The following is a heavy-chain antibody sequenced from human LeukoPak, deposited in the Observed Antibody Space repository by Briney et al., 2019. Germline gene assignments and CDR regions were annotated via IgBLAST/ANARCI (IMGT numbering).Heavy chain of an antibody. CDR3: ASYGSGSYRFAP. CDR2: IHHSGIT. J-gene: IGHJ5*02. CDR1: GGSISSGNYY. V-gene: IGHV4-31*03. Sequence: PSETLSLTCTVSGGSISSGNYYWSWIRQHPGKGLEWIGYIHHSGITYDNPSLKSRVIISVDTSKNQFSLKLNSVTAADTAVYYCASYGSGSYRFAPWGQGTLVTVSS. D-gene: IGHD3-10*01.